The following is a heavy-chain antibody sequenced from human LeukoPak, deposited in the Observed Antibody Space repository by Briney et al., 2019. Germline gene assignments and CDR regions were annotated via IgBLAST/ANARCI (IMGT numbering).Heavy chain of an antibody. CDR1: GYTITSYG. V-gene: IGHV1-18*01. CDR3: AREGSRYCSSTSCLYYYGMDV. J-gene: IGHJ6*02. CDR2: ISAYNVNT. D-gene: IGHD2-2*01. Sequence: ASVKGSCKASGYTITSYGISWVRQAPGQGLEWIGWISAYNVNTNYAQKLQGRVTMTTDTSTSTAYMELRSLRSDDTAVYYCAREGSRYCSSTSCLYYYGMDVWGQGTTVTVSS.